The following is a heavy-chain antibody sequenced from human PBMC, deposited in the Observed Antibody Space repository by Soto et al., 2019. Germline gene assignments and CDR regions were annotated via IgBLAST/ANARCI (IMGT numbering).Heavy chain of an antibody. CDR1: GFTFSSYG. D-gene: IGHD1-26*01. V-gene: IGHV3-30*18. CDR2: ISYDGSNK. CDR3: AKDVRSGSYYYYYGMDV. J-gene: IGHJ6*02. Sequence: HPGGSLRLSCAASGFTFSSYGMHWVRQAPGKGLGWVAVISYDGSNKYYADSVKGRFTISRDNSKNTLYLQMNSLRAEDTAVYYCAKDVRSGSYYYYYGMDVWGQGTTVTVSS.